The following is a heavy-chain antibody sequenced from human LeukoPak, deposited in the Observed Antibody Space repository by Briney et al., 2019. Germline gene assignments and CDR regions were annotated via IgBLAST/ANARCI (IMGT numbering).Heavy chain of an antibody. CDR1: GFIFSNYW. J-gene: IGHJ4*02. Sequence: GGSLRLSCTASGFIFSNYWMTWVRQAPGKGLEWVAQINQDGSKEYYIDSVKARFSISRDNARNSLSLQMNSLRAEDTAVYYCVRDGGVSGYDLLDYWGQGTLVTVPS. CDR3: VRDGGVSGYDLLDY. D-gene: IGHD5-12*01. CDR2: INQDGSKE. V-gene: IGHV3-7*01.